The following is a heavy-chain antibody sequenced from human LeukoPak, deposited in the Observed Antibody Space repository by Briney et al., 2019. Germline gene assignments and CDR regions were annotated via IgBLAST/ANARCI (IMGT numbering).Heavy chain of an antibody. J-gene: IGHJ4*02. CDR2: FYTSGTP. V-gene: IGHV4-61*02. CDR1: GGSISRGGYH. CDR3: ARGSIPDY. D-gene: IGHD2-21*01. Sequence: SETLSLTCTVSGGSISRGGYHWSWIRQPAGKGLEWIGRFYTSGTPNYNPSLKSRVTILVDTSRNQFSLKLSSVTAANTAVYYCARGSIPDYWGQGILVTVSS.